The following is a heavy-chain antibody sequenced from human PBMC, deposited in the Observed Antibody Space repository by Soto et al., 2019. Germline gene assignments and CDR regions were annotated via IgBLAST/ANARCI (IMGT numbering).Heavy chain of an antibody. D-gene: IGHD1-26*01. V-gene: IGHV3-23*01. CDR2: IGGGGADT. CDR3: AKDAVPYNGKWDWFDS. Sequence: DVQILESGGGLVQPGGSLTLSCAASRFTFSDYTMSWVRQAPGKGLEWVSAIGGGGADTYYADCVKGWFTVSRDNSKNRLYLQMNSLRDEDTGVYYCAKDAVPYNGKWDWFDSWGQGALVTVSS. J-gene: IGHJ5*01. CDR1: RFTFSDYT.